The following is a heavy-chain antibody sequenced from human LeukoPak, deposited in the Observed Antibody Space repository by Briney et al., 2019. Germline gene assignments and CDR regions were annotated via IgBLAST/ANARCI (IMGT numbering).Heavy chain of an antibody. D-gene: IGHD6-13*01. V-gene: IGHV4-38-2*02. Sequence: SETLSLTCTVSGYSISSIYYWGWIRQPLGKGLEWIGSIYHSGSTYYNPSLKSRVTISIDTSKNQFSLKLSSVTAADTAVYYCATQPVQGSSWSFDYWGQGTLVTVSS. CDR1: GYSISSIYY. CDR3: ATQPVQGSSWSFDY. CDR2: IYHSGST. J-gene: IGHJ4*02.